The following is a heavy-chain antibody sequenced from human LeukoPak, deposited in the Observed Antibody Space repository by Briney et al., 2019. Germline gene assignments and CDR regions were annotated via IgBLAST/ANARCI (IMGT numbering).Heavy chain of an antibody. J-gene: IGHJ5*02. CDR2: ISDRGTYI. CDR3: ARGPPEGYNWFDP. Sequence: PGGSLRLSCTASGFTCSTYSMNWVRQAPGKGLEWVASISDRGTYIYYADSVKGRFTISRDNSKNTLYLQMNSLRAEDTAVYYCARGPPEGYNWFDPWGQGTLVTVSS. V-gene: IGHV3-21*01. CDR1: GFTCSTYS.